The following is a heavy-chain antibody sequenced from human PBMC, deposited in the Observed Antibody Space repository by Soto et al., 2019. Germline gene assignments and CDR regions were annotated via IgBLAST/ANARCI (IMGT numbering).Heavy chain of an antibody. Sequence: RRLSCAASGFTFSSYGMHWVRQAPGKGLEWVAVIWYDGSNKYYADSVKGRFTISRDNSKNTLYLQMNSLRAEDTAVYYCARHPTLGYYYGMDVWGQGTTVTVSS. CDR1: GFTFSSYG. CDR2: IWYDGSNK. CDR3: ARHPTLGYYYGMDV. D-gene: IGHD3-16*01. J-gene: IGHJ6*02. V-gene: IGHV3-33*01.